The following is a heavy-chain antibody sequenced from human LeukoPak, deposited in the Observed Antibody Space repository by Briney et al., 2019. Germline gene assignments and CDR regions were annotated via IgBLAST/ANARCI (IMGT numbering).Heavy chain of an antibody. V-gene: IGHV3-23*01. CDR3: ARDLLPLGGTLGNWFDP. D-gene: IGHD1-26*01. Sequence: TGGSLRLSCVASGFTFHSYNINWVRQAPGKGMDLVATISGSGGRTFHADSVNGRFTIARDNSMHTLFLQMNSLRVRDMAVYYCARDLLPLGGTLGNWFDPWGQGTLVTVSS. J-gene: IGHJ5*02. CDR2: ISGSGGRT. CDR1: GFTFHSYN.